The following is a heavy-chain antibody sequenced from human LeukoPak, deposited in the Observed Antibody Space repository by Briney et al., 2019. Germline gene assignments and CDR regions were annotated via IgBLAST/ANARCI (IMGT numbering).Heavy chain of an antibody. Sequence: GGSLRLSCAASGFTFSNAWMSWVRQAPGKGLEWVGSIKSKTDGGTTDYAAPVKGRFTISRDDSKNTLYLQMNSLKTEDTAVYYCTTGPPQWFPEDYWGQGTLVTVSS. V-gene: IGHV3-15*01. CDR2: IKSKTDGGTT. CDR1: GFTFSNAW. CDR3: TTGPPQWFPEDY. D-gene: IGHD3-22*01. J-gene: IGHJ4*02.